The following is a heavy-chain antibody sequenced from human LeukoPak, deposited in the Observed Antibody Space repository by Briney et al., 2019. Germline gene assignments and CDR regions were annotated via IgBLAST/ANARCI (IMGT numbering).Heavy chain of an antibody. V-gene: IGHV3-9*01. D-gene: IGHD3-22*01. CDR2: ISWNSGSI. CDR3: ARGGVYYDSSGYNPSFDY. J-gene: IGHJ4*02. CDR1: GFTFDDYA. Sequence: GGSLRLSCAASGFTFDDYAMHWVRQAPGKGLEWVSGISWNSGSIGYADSVKGRFTISRDNAKNSLFLQMNSLRPEDTAVYYCARGGVYYDSSGYNPSFDYWGQGALVTVSS.